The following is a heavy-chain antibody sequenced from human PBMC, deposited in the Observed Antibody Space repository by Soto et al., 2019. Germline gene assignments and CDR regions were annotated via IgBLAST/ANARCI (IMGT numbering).Heavy chain of an antibody. CDR1: GFSLSNARMS. V-gene: IGHV2-26*01. D-gene: IGHD3-10*01. Sequence: QVTLKESGPVLVTPTETLTLTCTVSGFSLSNARMSVSWIRQPPGKALEWLAHIFSNDAESYSASLKSRLTSSKDTSKSQVVLTMTNMDPVDTATYYCARIRGWGWLGPNDYWGQGTLVTVSS. J-gene: IGHJ4*02. CDR2: IFSNDAE. CDR3: ARIRGWGWLGPNDY.